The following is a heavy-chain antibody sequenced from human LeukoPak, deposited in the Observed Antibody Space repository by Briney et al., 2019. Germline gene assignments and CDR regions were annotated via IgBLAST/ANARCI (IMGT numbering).Heavy chain of an antibody. CDR2: ISSSSSYI. D-gene: IGHD3-10*01. V-gene: IGHV3-21*01. J-gene: IGHJ3*02. CDR3: ARVAGSDAFDI. Sequence: GGSLRLSCAASGFTFSSYSMNWVRQAPGKGMEWVSSISSSSSYIYYADSVKGRFTISRDNAKNSLYLQMNSLRAEDTAVYYCARVAGSDAFDIWGQGTMVTVSS. CDR1: GFTFSSYS.